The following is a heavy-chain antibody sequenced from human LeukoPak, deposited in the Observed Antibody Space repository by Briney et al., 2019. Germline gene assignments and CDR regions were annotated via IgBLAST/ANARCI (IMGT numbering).Heavy chain of an antibody. Sequence: PGGSLRLSCAASGFTFSSYAMSWVRQAPGKGLEWVSSISGSGGSTYYADSVKGRFTISRDNSKNTLYLQMNSLRAEDTAVYYCAKVGGPYCSSTSCYNGYWGQGTLVTVSS. CDR2: ISGSGGST. J-gene: IGHJ4*02. V-gene: IGHV3-23*01. CDR1: GFTFSSYA. D-gene: IGHD2-2*02. CDR3: AKVGGPYCSSTSCYNGY.